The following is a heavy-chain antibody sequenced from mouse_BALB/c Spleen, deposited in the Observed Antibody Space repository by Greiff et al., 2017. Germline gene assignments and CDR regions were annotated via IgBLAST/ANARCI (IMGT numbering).Heavy chain of an antibody. D-gene: IGHD1-1*02. Sequence: DVKLVESGGGLVKPGGSLKLSCAASGFTFSSFGMHWVRQAPEKGLEWVAYISSGSSTIYYADTVKGRFTISRDNPKNTLFLQMTSLRSEDTAMYYCARSRYGFYYAMDYWGQGTSVTVST. J-gene: IGHJ4*01. CDR3: ARSRYGFYYAMDY. V-gene: IGHV5-17*02. CDR1: GFTFSSFG. CDR2: ISSGSSTI.